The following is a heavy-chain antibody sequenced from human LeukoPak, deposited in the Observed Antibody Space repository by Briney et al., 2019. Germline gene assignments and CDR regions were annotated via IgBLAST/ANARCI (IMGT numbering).Heavy chain of an antibody. CDR3: ARARGGLGGFDY. V-gene: IGHV4-34*01. Sequence: SETLSLTCAVYGGSFSGYYWSWIRQPPGKGLEWIGEINHSGSTSYNPSLKSRVTISVDTSKNQFSLKLSSVTAADTAVYYCARARGGLGGFDYWGQGTLVTVSS. CDR2: INHSGST. J-gene: IGHJ4*02. CDR1: GGSFSGYY. D-gene: IGHD3-10*01.